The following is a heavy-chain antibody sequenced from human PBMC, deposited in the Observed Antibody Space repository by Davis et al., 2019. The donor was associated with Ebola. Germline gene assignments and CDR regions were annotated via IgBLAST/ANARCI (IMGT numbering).Heavy chain of an antibody. D-gene: IGHD3-3*01. CDR2: IDSSASTT. CDR3: ANLEWVNPDY. J-gene: IGHJ4*02. Sequence: PGGSLRLSCAASGFTVSSNYMSWVRQAPGKGLEWVSYIDSSASTTYYADSVKGRFTISRDNAKNSLYLQMNSLRAEDTAVYYCANLEWVNPDYWGQGVVVTVSS. CDR1: GFTVSSNY. V-gene: IGHV3-11*04.